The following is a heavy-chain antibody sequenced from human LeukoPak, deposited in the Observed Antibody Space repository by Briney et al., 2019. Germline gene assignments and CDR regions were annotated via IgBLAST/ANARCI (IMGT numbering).Heavy chain of an antibody. CDR1: GFTFSSYA. V-gene: IGHV3-30-3*01. CDR3: ARGAPERISSSTNYYFDY. D-gene: IGHD6-6*01. J-gene: IGHJ4*02. Sequence: GGSLRLSCAASGFTFSSYAMYWVRQAPGKGLEWVSVISYDGNNKYYADSVKGRFTISRDDSKNTLSLQMNSLRAEDTAVYYCARGAPERISSSTNYYFDYWGQGTLVTVSS. CDR2: ISYDGNNK.